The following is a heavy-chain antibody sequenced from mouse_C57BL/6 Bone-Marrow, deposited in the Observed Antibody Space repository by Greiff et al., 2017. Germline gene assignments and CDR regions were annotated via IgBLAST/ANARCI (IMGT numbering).Heavy chain of an antibody. CDR2: LYIGNGYT. V-gene: IGHV1-58*01. CDR3: AMDDYYDVDY. Sequence: VQLQQSGAELVRPGSSVKMSYTTSGFTFTSYGIHWVKQRPGQGLEWIGYLYIGNGYTEYNEKFKGKATLTADTSSSTAYMPLSRLTSENPAIYGYAMDDYYDVDYWGQGTTLTVSS. D-gene: IGHD1-1*01. CDR1: GFTFTSYG. J-gene: IGHJ2*01.